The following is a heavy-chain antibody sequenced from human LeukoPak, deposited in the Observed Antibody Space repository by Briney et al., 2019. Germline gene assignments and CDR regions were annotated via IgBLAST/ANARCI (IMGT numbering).Heavy chain of an antibody. CDR1: GGSIISYY. Sequence: SETLSLTCTVSGGSIISYYWTWIRQPPGKGLEWIGYIYYSGSTNYNPSLKSRVTISVDTSKNQFSLKLSSVTAADTAVYFCARDHDDSGTFPWGQGKLVTASS. CDR3: ARDHDDSGTFP. D-gene: IGHD3-10*01. CDR2: IYYSGST. V-gene: IGHV4-59*01. J-gene: IGHJ5*02.